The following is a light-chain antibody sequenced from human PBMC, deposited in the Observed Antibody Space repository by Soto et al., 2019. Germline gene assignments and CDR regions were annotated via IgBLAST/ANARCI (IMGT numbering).Light chain of an antibody. V-gene: IGKV1-16*01. CDR2: AAS. Sequence: DIQMTQSPSTLSVSVGDRVTITCRASQDIDISLAWFQQRPGKAPEVLIYAASGLVTGVPPTFSGSGSGTEFTLTISRLEPEDFAVYYCQHYGNSPPSVTFGPGTKVEIK. CDR3: QHYGNSPPSVT. CDR1: QDIDIS. J-gene: IGKJ3*01.